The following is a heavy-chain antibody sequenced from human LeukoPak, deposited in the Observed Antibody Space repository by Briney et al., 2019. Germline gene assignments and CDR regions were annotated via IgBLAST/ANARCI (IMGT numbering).Heavy chain of an antibody. V-gene: IGHV3-21*01. CDR1: GFTFSGST. J-gene: IGHJ4*02. D-gene: IGHD1-26*01. Sequence: KAGGSLRLSCAASGFTFSGSTMNWVRQAPGKGLEWVSFISTSSSYIYYADSVRGRFTISRDNAKNSLYLRMNSLRAEDTAVYYCATPRGSGSYLAFDYWGQGTLVTVSS. CDR2: ISTSSSYI. CDR3: ATPRGSGSYLAFDY.